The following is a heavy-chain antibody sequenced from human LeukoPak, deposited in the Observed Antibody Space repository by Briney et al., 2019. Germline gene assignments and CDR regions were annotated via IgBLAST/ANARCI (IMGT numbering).Heavy chain of an antibody. CDR1: GGSISSGGYY. CDR2: IYHSGYT. D-gene: IGHD2-2*01. CDR3: ASDLHCSSTSCLDY. V-gene: IGHV4-30-2*01. Sequence: SQTLSLTCTVSGGSISSGGYYWSWIRQPPGKGLEWIGYIYHSGYTYYNTSLKSRVTISVDGSKNQFSLKLSSVTAADTAVYYCASDLHCSSTSCLDYWGQGTLVTVSS. J-gene: IGHJ4*02.